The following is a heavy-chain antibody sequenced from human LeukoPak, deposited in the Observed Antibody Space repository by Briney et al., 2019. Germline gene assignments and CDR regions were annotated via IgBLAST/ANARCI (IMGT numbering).Heavy chain of an antibody. CDR2: IKTDGSIT. Sequence: PGGSLRLSCAASGFTFSSYWMCWVRQDPGKGLAWVSCIKTDGSITAYAGSVKGRFAISRDNAKNSLYLQMNSLRAEDTAVYYCATDCSSTSCYAYWGQGTLVTVSS. CDR1: GFTFSSYW. D-gene: IGHD2-2*01. CDR3: ATDCSSTSCYAY. V-gene: IGHV3-74*01. J-gene: IGHJ4*02.